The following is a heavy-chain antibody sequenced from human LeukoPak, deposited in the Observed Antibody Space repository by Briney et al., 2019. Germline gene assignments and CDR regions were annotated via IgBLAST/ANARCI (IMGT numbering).Heavy chain of an antibody. CDR1: RNPYRGYS. D-gene: IGHD1-26*01. CDR2: MTTSGNTI. V-gene: IGHV3-48*02. J-gene: IGHJ4*02. Sequence: QPGVSLTLPCVVSRNPYRGYSMMGVRRAPGKGRECLSFMTTSGNTIFYAESVKDRFTITRDNAKKSLYLQMNSRRDEDTAVYYCARVGGATAVTMYFEYWGQGTLVTVTS. CDR3: ARVGGATAVTMYFEY.